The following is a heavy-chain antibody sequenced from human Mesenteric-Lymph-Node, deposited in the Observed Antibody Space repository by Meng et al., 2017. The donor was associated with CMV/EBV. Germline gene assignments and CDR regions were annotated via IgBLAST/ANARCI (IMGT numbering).Heavy chain of an antibody. V-gene: IGHV3-48*04. Sequence: GGSLRLSCAASGFTFSSYTMHWVRQAPGRGLEWVSYISSLGSTIDYADSVKGRFTISRDNAKNSLYLQMDSLTVEDTAVYYCARVVDDFWGGYYYNYGMDVWGQGTTVTVSS. D-gene: IGHD3-3*01. J-gene: IGHJ6*02. CDR2: ISSLGSTI. CDR1: GFTFSSYT. CDR3: ARVVDDFWGGYYYNYGMDV.